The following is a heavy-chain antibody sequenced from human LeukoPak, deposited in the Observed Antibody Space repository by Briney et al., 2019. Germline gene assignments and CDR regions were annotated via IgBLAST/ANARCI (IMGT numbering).Heavy chain of an antibody. V-gene: IGHV3-48*03. CDR1: GFTFSSYE. D-gene: IGHD6-19*01. J-gene: IGHJ4*02. CDR3: ARDRRAVAYDY. Sequence: GGSLRLSCAASGFTFSSYEMNWVRQAPGKGLEWVSYISSSGSTIYYADSVKGRFTISRDDAKNSLYLQMNSLRAEDTAVYYCARDRRAVAYDYWGQGTLVTVSS. CDR2: ISSSGSTI.